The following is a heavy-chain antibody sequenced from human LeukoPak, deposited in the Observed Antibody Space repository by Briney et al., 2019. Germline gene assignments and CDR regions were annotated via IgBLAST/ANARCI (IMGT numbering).Heavy chain of an antibody. D-gene: IGHD3-10*01. CDR1: GFTFSSYW. J-gene: IGHJ5*02. CDR3: AREPCSRYYYGSGASWFDP. CDR2: IKQDGSEK. Sequence: GGSLRLSCAASGFTFSSYWMSWVRQAPGKGLEWVANIKQDGSEKYYVDSVKGRFTISRDNAKNSLYLQMNSLRAEDTAVYYCAREPCSRYYYGSGASWFDPWGQGTLVTVSS. V-gene: IGHV3-7*01.